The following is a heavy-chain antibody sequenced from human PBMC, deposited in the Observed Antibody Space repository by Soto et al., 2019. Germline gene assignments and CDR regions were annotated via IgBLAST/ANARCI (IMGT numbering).Heavy chain of an antibody. D-gene: IGHD2-21*01. CDR2: NRSKGNNYAT. J-gene: IGHJ2*01. V-gene: IGHV3-73*02. CDR1: GFTFSDSA. Sequence: EVQLVESGGGLVQPGGSLKLSCAASGFTFSDSAMHWVRQASGEGLEWLGRNRSKGNNYATEYGASLKGRFTISRDDSKKTTYLQMSNLNTEDTAVYYCVRYSRTLGWFFDLWGRGTLVTVSS. CDR3: VRYSRTLGWFFDL.